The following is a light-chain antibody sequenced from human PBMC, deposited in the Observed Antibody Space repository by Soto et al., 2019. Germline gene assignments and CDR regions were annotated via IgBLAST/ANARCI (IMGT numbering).Light chain of an antibody. CDR2: DTS. Sequence: ENRLNHPPATLSPSVRKRVTNCQASQSLSGWLAWYQQKPGKAPNLLIYDTSTLKSGVPSRFSGSGSGTDFTLTISSLQPEDFATYYCQHSNSYPRPFGQGTMVDIK. CDR3: QHSNSYPRP. J-gene: IGKJ1*01. V-gene: IGKV1-5*01. CDR1: QSLSGW.